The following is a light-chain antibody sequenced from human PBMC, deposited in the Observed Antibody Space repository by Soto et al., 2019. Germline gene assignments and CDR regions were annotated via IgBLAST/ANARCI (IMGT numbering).Light chain of an antibody. CDR1: QAVNTR. CDR2: LAS. V-gene: IGKV3-11*01. J-gene: IGKJ1*01. CDR3: HQRQSWPRT. Sequence: EILFTPSPATLSSFPGDRVTLSCRASQAVNTRLAWYQHRPGQAPRLLIYLASNRAAGVPARFSGSGSGTDFTLTISDVEPEDFAVYYCHQRQSWPRTFGQGTKVDIK.